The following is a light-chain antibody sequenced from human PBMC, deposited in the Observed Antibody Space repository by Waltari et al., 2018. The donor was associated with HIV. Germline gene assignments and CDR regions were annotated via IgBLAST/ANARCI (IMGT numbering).Light chain of an antibody. Sequence: QSVLTQPPSVSGAPGQRVTISCTGNTSNIGAGYDVHWYQQLPGTAPKLLIYGNTNRPSGVPDRFSGSTSGTSASLAITGLQADDEADLYCQSYDSSLSGVIFGGGTKLTVL. V-gene: IGLV1-40*01. CDR1: TSNIGAGYD. CDR2: GNT. CDR3: QSYDSSLSGVI. J-gene: IGLJ2*01.